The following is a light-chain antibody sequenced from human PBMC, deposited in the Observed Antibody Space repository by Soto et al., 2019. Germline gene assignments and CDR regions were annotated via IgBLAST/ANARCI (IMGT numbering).Light chain of an antibody. CDR1: QGINNY. CDR3: QQLNSYPLT. Sequence: DIQLTQSPSFLPASVGDRVTITCRASQGINNYLAWYQQKPRKAPGLLIYAASTLQRGVSSRFSGSGSGTEFTLTISSLQPEDFATYYCQQLNSYPLTFGGGTKVEIK. V-gene: IGKV1-9*01. CDR2: AAS. J-gene: IGKJ4*01.